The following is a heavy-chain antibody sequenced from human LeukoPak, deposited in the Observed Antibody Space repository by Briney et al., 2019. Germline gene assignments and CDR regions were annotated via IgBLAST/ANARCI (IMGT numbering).Heavy chain of an antibody. CDR3: VARPLTAPRAWFDP. CDR1: GGSISGSH. CDR2: LYSTGTT. V-gene: IGHV4-59*08. D-gene: IGHD5-18*01. Sequence: SETLSLTCSVSGGSISGSHWGWIRQPPGKGLEWIMSLYSTGTTEYNASLKSRVAMSVDTSKNQLSLKLTSVTAADTAVYYCVARPLTAPRAWFDPWGQGLLVSVSA. J-gene: IGHJ5*02.